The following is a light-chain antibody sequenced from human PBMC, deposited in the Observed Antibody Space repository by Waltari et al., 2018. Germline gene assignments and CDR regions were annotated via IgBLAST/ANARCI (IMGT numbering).Light chain of an antibody. Sequence: EIVMTQSPATLSVSQGERATLSGRARQSVSRNLAWYQQKPGQAPRLLMYGSSTRATGIPARFSGSGSGTEFTLTISSLQSEDFALYYCQQYNNWPPRATFGGGTKVELK. CDR3: QQYNNWPPRAT. J-gene: IGKJ4*01. V-gene: IGKV3D-15*01. CDR2: GSS. CDR1: QSVSRN.